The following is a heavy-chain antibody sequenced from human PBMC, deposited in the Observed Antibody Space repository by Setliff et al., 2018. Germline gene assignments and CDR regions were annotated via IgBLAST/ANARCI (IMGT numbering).Heavy chain of an antibody. CDR2: ISSSGSTI. Sequence: PGESLKISCAASGFTFSRYWMSWVRQAPGKGLEWVSYISSSGSTIYYADSVKGRFTISRDNAKNSLYPQMNSLRAEDTAVYYCARVWGPSGWAYFDYWGQGTLVTVSS. D-gene: IGHD6-19*01. V-gene: IGHV3-48*03. CDR3: ARVWGPSGWAYFDY. CDR1: GFTFSRYW. J-gene: IGHJ4*02.